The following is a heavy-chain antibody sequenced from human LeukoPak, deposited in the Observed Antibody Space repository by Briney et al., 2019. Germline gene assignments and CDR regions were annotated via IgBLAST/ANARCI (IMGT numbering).Heavy chain of an antibody. V-gene: IGHV3-33*08. CDR1: GFTFSDYS. J-gene: IGHJ4*02. D-gene: IGHD2-15*01. CDR3: ARDRGDCSGGSCYSDYFDY. CDR2: ISYDGSNK. Sequence: PGGSLRLSCAASGFTFSDYSMNWVRQAPGKGLEWVSLISYDGSNKFYADSVKGRFTISRDNSENTLYLQMSSLRAEDTAVYYCARDRGDCSGGSCYSDYFDYWGQGTLVTVSS.